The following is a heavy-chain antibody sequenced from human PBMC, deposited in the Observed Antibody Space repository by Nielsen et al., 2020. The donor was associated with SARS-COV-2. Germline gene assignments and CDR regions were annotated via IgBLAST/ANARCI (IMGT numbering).Heavy chain of an antibody. CDR3: AKELEVCCHYMDV. CDR2: IRMSDGAT. J-gene: IGHJ6*03. CDR1: GFALSAYG. Sequence: GESLKISCTASGFALSAYGMDWVRQVAGRGLEWLAQIRMSDGATQDADSVRGRFTISRDNAKNSLYLQMNSLRDEDTAVYFCAKELEVCCHYMDVWGKGTTVTVSS. V-gene: IGHV3-48*02. D-gene: IGHD5/OR15-5a*01.